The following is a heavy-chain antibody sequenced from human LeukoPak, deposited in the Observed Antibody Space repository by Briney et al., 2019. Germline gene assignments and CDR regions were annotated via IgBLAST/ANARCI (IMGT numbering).Heavy chain of an antibody. CDR2: ISSSSSYI. CDR1: GFTFSSYG. V-gene: IGHV3-21*01. J-gene: IGHJ4*02. Sequence: GGSLRLSCAASGFTFSSYGMNWVRQAPGKGLEWVSSISSSSSYIYYADSVKGRFTISRDNAKNSLYLQMNSLRAEDTAVYYCARDPEYSSGWSYFDYWGQGTLVTVSS. CDR3: ARDPEYSSGWSYFDY. D-gene: IGHD6-19*01.